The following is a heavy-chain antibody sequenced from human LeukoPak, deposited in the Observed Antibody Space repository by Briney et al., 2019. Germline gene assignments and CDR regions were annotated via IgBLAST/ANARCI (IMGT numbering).Heavy chain of an antibody. CDR1: GFTFTIYA. V-gene: IGHV3-23*01. J-gene: IGHJ4*02. CDR2: ISGSGGST. Sequence: GGSLRLSCAASGFTFTIYAMSWVRQAPGKGLEWVSAISGSGGSTYYADSVKGRFTISRDNSKNTLYLQMNSLRAEDTAVYYCAKALWYRSGWDGFDYWGQGTLVTVSS. D-gene: IGHD6-19*01. CDR3: AKALWYRSGWDGFDY.